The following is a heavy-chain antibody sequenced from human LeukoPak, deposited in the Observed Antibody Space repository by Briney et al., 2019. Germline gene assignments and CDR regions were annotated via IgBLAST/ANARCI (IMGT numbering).Heavy chain of an antibody. V-gene: IGHV3-21*05. J-gene: IGHJ5*02. CDR2: IRKIIHYI. CDR1: GFTLSGYW. CDR3: ARSGGPGTYHQLRYNLFDT. Sequence: GGSLRLSCAAYGFTLSGYWMRWVRQARGKGGEWLADIRKIIHYIYFAGALRPRFTISRPNPKTSLYLHMNSLRPEDTAVYYCARSGGPGTYHQLRYNLFDTGGQGPLAT. D-gene: IGHD3-10*01.